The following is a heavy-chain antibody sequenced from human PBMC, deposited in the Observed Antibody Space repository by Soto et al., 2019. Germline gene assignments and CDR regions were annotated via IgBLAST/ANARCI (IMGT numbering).Heavy chain of an antibody. CDR3: ARGDYYDASGPFSDAFDI. Sequence: GGSLRLSCAASGFTFSNYWMSWVRQAPGKGLEWVANIKQDGSQKWYVDSVKGRFTISRDNAKNSLYLQMNSLRAEDTAVYYCARGDYYDASGPFSDAFDIWGRGTMVTVSS. CDR2: IKQDGSQK. CDR1: GFTFSNYW. V-gene: IGHV3-7*04. D-gene: IGHD3-22*01. J-gene: IGHJ3*02.